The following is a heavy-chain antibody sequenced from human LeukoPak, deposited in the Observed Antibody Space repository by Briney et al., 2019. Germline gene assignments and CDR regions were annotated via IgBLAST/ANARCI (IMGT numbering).Heavy chain of an antibody. CDR3: ARHRGAAAGTALDWYYYGMDV. D-gene: IGHD6-13*01. Sequence: GESLQISCKGSGYSFTSYWIGWVRQMPGKGLEWMGIIYPGDSDTRYSPSFQGQVTISADKSISTAYLQWSSLKASDTAMYYCARHRGAAAGTALDWYYYGMDVWGQGTTVTVSS. J-gene: IGHJ6*02. CDR1: GYSFTSYW. CDR2: IYPGDSDT. V-gene: IGHV5-51*01.